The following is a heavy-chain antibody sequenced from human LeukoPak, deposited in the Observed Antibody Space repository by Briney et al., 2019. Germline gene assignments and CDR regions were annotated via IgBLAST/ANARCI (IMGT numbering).Heavy chain of an antibody. CDR1: GFTFSDYS. CDR2: ISFEGRKK. J-gene: IGHJ4*02. V-gene: IGHV3-30*01. CDR3: ARGGHYYHSSGYVPIDY. D-gene: IGHD3-22*01. Sequence: PGGSPRLSCAASGFTFSDYSVHGVPQGPGKGLEWGAVISFEGRKKYYADSVKGRFTISRDISETPLYLQMNSLSSEDPAVYYCARGGHYYHSSGYVPIDYWGQGALVTVSS.